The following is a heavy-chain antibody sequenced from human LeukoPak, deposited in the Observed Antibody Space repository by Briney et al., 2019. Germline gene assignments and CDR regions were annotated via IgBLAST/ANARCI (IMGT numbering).Heavy chain of an antibody. J-gene: IGHJ4*02. D-gene: IGHD3-22*01. Sequence: SETLSLTCAAYGGSFSGYYWSWIRQPPGKGLEWIGEINHSGSTNYNPSLKSRVTISVDTSKNQFSLKLSSVTAADTAVYYCARLSNYYDSSGYYSSRGFIDYWGQGTLVTVSS. CDR1: GGSFSGYY. CDR3: ARLSNYYDSSGYYSSRGFIDY. CDR2: INHSGST. V-gene: IGHV4-34*01.